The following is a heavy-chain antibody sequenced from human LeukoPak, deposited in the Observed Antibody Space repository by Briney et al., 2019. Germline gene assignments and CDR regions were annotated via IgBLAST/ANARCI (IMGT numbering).Heavy chain of an antibody. D-gene: IGHD4-17*01. CDR2: ISYDGSNK. Sequence: GGSLRLSCAASGFTFSSYAMHWVRQAPGKGLEWVAVISYDGSNKYYADSVKGRFTISRDNSKNTLYLQMNSLRAEDTVVYYCARANGDYGEVAFDIWGQGTMVTVSS. V-gene: IGHV3-30*04. CDR1: GFTFSSYA. J-gene: IGHJ3*02. CDR3: ARANGDYGEVAFDI.